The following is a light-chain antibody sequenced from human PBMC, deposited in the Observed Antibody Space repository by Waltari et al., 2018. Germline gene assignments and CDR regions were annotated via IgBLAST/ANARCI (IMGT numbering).Light chain of an antibody. J-gene: IGKJ2*03. V-gene: IGKV3-11*01. CDR3: YQHSSGYS. CDR1: QSVSSY. Sequence: VILTQSPATLSLSPGERATLSCRASQSVSSYLAWYQQKPGQAPRLIIYGASSRATGIPDRFSGSGSGTDFTITISSLEHEDVGVYHCYQHSSGYSFGQGTKVEIK. CDR2: GAS.